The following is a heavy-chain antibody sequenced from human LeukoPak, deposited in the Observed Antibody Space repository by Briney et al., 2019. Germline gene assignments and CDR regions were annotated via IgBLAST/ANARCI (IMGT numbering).Heavy chain of an antibody. CDR1: GYTFTGYY. Sequence: GTSVTVSCKASGYTFTGYYMHWVRQAPGQGLEWMGWINPNSGGTNYAQKFQGRVTMTRDTSISTAYMERSRLRSDDTAVYYCARGHNIVVVVAAHYWGQGTLVTVSS. CDR3: ARGHNIVVVVAAHY. CDR2: INPNSGGT. V-gene: IGHV1-2*02. J-gene: IGHJ4*02. D-gene: IGHD2-15*01.